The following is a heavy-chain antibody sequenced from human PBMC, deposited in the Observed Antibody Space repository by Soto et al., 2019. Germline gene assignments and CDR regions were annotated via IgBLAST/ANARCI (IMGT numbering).Heavy chain of an antibody. CDR1: GGTFSSSA. J-gene: IGHJ6*02. D-gene: IGHD4-4*01. V-gene: IGHV1-69*12. Sequence: QVQLVQSGAEMKEPGSSVKVSCKTSGGTFSSSAISWLRQAPGQGLEWMGGIIPLFRTPDYAQKFQGRVTIAADESTSTAYMELRSLRSEDRAVYYCARDIDRLQLGGNYYYILDVWGQGTTITVSS. CDR2: IIPLFRTP. CDR3: ARDIDRLQLGGNYYYILDV.